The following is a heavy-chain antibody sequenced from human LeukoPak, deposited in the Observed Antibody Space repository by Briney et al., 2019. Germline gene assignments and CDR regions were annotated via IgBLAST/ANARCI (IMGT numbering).Heavy chain of an antibody. Sequence: GGSLRLSCTASESTFDHAMHWVRQTPGKGLEWVSAISGSGGSTYYADSVKGRFTISRDNSKNTLYLQMNSLRAEDTAVYYCATPDYGGNEGDYWGQGTLVTVSS. CDR1: ESTFDHA. CDR3: ATPDYGGNEGDY. CDR2: ISGSGGST. V-gene: IGHV3-23*01. J-gene: IGHJ4*02. D-gene: IGHD4-23*01.